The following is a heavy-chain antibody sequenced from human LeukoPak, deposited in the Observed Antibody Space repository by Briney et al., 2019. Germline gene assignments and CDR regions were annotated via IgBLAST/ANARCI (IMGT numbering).Heavy chain of an antibody. CDR3: ARGEGWVNYYYMDV. Sequence: NSGGSLRLSCAASGFTFSSYSMNWVRQAPGKGLEWVSSISSSSSYIYYADSVKGRFTISRDNAKNSLYLQMNSLRAEDTAVYYCARGEGWVNYYYMDVWGKGTTVTVSS. J-gene: IGHJ6*03. CDR1: GFTFSSYS. D-gene: IGHD2-21*01. V-gene: IGHV3-21*01. CDR2: ISSSSSYI.